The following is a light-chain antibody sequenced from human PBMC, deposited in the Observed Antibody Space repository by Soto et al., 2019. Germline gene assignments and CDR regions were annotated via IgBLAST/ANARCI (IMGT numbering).Light chain of an antibody. J-gene: IGKJ2*01. Sequence: EIVLTQSPGTLSLSPGERATLSCRASQSVSSTNLAWYQQKPGQAPRLLIYGTSTRATGIPDRFSGSGSGTDFTLTISRREPEDFTVYYCQQYGSSPRYTFGQGTKLEIK. CDR2: GTS. CDR1: QSVSSTN. V-gene: IGKV3-20*01. CDR3: QQYGSSPRYT.